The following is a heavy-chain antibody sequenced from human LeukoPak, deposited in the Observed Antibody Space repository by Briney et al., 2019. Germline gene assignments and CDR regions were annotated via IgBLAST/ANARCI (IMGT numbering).Heavy chain of an antibody. CDR2: IYSGGST. CDR1: GFTVSSNY. D-gene: IGHD3-10*01. J-gene: IGHJ3*02. CDR3: ARERITMVRGILDDAFDI. Sequence: PGGSLRLSCATSGFTVSSNYMNWVRQAPGKGLEWVSVIYSGGSTYYADSVKGRFTISRDNSRNTLYLQMNNLRAEDTAVYYCARERITMVRGILDDAFDIWGQGTMVTVSS. V-gene: IGHV3-53*01.